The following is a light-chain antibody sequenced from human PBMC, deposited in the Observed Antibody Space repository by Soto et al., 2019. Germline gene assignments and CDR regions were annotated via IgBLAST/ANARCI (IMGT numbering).Light chain of an antibody. V-gene: IGLV1-51*01. CDR2: DDS. Sequence: QSVLTQPPSVSAAPGQRVTIAGSGSNSNIGNNYVSWYQQLPGTAPKLLIYDDSERPSGIPDRFSGSKSGTSATLGITGLQTGDEADYYCVTWDISLNVAIFGGGTKLTVL. CDR3: VTWDISLNVAI. J-gene: IGLJ2*01. CDR1: NSNIGNNY.